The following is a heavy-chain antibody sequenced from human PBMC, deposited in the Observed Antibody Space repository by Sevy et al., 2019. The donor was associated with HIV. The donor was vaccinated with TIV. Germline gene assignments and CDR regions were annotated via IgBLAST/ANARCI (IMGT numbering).Heavy chain of an antibody. CDR3: ASPYYYDSSGYYYLYY. D-gene: IGHD3-22*01. J-gene: IGHJ4*02. Sequence: ASVKVSCKASGCTFSSYAISWVRQAPRQGLEWMGGIIPIFGTANYAQKFQGRVTITADESTSTAYMELSSLRSEETAVYYCASPYYYDSSGYYYLYYWGQGTLVTVSS. CDR1: GCTFSSYA. V-gene: IGHV1-69*13. CDR2: IIPIFGTA.